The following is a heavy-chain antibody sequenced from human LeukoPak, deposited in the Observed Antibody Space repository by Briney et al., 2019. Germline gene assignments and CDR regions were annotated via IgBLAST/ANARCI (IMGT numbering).Heavy chain of an antibody. D-gene: IGHD3-22*01. V-gene: IGHV4-38-2*01. CDR2: IYHSGSI. Sequence: PSETLSLTCAVSDYSISSGYYWGWIRQSPGKGLEWIGSIYHSGSIYYNPSLKSRVTISVDTSKNEFSLKLSSVTAADTAVYFCARVQGHSYDSNGYYRYFDYWGQGTLVTVSS. CDR1: DYSISSGYY. J-gene: IGHJ4*02. CDR3: ARVQGHSYDSNGYYRYFDY.